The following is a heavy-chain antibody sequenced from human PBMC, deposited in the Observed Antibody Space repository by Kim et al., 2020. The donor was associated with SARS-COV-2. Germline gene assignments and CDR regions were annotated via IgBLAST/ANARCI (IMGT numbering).Heavy chain of an antibody. Sequence: SETLSLTCTVSGGSISSSSYYWGWIRQPPGKGLEWIGSIYYSGSTYYNPSLKSRVTISVDTSKNQFSLKLSSVTAADTAVYYCVGIGPTYGDYVGGWDYWGQGTLVTVSS. CDR3: VGIGPTYGDYVGGWDY. V-gene: IGHV4-39*01. J-gene: IGHJ4*02. D-gene: IGHD4-17*01. CDR2: IYYSGST. CDR1: GGSISSSSYY.